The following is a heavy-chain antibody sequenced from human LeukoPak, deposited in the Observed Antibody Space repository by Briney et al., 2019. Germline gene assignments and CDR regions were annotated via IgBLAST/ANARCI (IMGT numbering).Heavy chain of an antibody. Sequence: ASVKVSRKVSGYTLTELSMHWVRQAPGKGLEWMGGFDPEDGETIYAQKFQGRVTMTEDTSTDTAYMELSSLRSEDTAVYYCATDLRYDLWTGFPPGGYWGQGTLVTVSS. CDR2: FDPEDGET. D-gene: IGHD3-9*01. J-gene: IGHJ4*02. CDR1: GYTLTELS. V-gene: IGHV1-24*01. CDR3: ATDLRYDLWTGFPPGGY.